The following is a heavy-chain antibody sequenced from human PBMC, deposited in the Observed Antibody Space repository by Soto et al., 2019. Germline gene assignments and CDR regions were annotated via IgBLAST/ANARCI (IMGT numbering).Heavy chain of an antibody. V-gene: IGHV1-69*02. Sequence: GASVKVSCKASGGTFSSYTISWVRQAPGQGLEWMGRIIPILGIANYAQKFQGRVTITADKSTSTAYMELSSLRSEDTAVYYCARAYDQAADAFDIWGQGTMVTVSS. J-gene: IGHJ3*02. CDR3: ARAYDQAADAFDI. D-gene: IGHD1-1*01. CDR1: GGTFSSYT. CDR2: IIPILGIA.